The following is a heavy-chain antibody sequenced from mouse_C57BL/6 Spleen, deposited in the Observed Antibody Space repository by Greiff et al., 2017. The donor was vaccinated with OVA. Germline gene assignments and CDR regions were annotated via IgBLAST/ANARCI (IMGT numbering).Heavy chain of an antibody. D-gene: IGHD1-1*01. CDR3: ARDYYGSSYGYAMDY. Sequence: EVQLVESGPELVKPGASVKMSCKASGYTFTDYNMHWVKQSHGKSLEWIGYINPNNGGTSYNQKFKGKATLTVNKSSSTAYMELRSLSSEDSAVYYCARDYYGSSYGYAMDYWGQGTSVTVSS. V-gene: IGHV1-22*01. J-gene: IGHJ4*01. CDR1: GYTFTDYN. CDR2: INPNNGGT.